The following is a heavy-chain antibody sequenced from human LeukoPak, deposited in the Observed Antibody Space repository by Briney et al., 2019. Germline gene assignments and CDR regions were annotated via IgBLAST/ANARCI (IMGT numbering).Heavy chain of an antibody. CDR1: GYTFTSYD. Sequence: GASVKVSCKASGYTFTSYDIKWVRQATGQGLEWMGWMNPNSGNTGYAQKFQGRVTMTRNTSISTAYMELSSLRSEDTAVYYCARNWGLAQGYFDYWGQGTLVTVSS. D-gene: IGHD7-27*01. J-gene: IGHJ4*02. V-gene: IGHV1-8*01. CDR2: MNPNSGNT. CDR3: ARNWGLAQGYFDY.